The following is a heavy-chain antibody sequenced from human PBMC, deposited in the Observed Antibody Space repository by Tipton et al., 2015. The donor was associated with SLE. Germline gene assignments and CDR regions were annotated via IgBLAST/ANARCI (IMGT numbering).Heavy chain of an antibody. Sequence: SLRLSCAASGFTFSTYWMHWVRQAPGKGLVRVSRINSDGSSTSYADSVKGRFTISRDNAKNTLYLQMNSLRAEDTAVYYCARDRDGYNSNWFDPWGQGTLVTVSS. CDR3: ARDRDGYNSNWFDP. D-gene: IGHD5-24*01. V-gene: IGHV3-74*01. CDR1: GFTFSTYW. CDR2: INSDGSST. J-gene: IGHJ5*02.